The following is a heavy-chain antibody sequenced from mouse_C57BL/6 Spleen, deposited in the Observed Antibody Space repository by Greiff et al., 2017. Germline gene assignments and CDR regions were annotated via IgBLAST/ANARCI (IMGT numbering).Heavy chain of an antibody. J-gene: IGHJ4*01. V-gene: IGHV1-22*01. D-gene: IGHD1-1*02. Sequence: EVQLQQSGPELVKPGASVKMSCKASGYTFTDYNMHWVKQSHGKSLEWIGYINPNNGGTSYNQKFKGKATLTVNKSSSTAYMELRILTSEDAAVYYCASIGLWGVYYAMDYWGQGTSVTVSS. CDR3: ASIGLWGVYYAMDY. CDR2: INPNNGGT. CDR1: GYTFTDYN.